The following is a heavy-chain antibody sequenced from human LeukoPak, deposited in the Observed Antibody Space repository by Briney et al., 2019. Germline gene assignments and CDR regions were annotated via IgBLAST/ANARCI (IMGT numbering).Heavy chain of an antibody. Sequence: PSETLSLTCTVSGASISSSFWTWIRQSPGKGLEWLAYIYYTGSTNLNPSLKSRLTISVDTSKNEFSLRLSSVTAADTAIYYCARRMTVSATNWFDPWGQGTLVTVSS. CDR2: IYYTGST. CDR1: GASISSSF. D-gene: IGHD5/OR15-5a*01. J-gene: IGHJ5*02. CDR3: ARRMTVSATNWFDP. V-gene: IGHV4-59*01.